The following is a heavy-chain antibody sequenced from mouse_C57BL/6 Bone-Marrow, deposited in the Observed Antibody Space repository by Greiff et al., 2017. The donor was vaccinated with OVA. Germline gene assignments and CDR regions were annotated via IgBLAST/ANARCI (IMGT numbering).Heavy chain of an antibody. CDR1: GYTFTSYG. J-gene: IGHJ3*01. Sequence: VQLQLSGAELVRPGSSVKMSCKTSGYTFTSYGINWVKQRPGQGLEWIGYIYIGNGYTEYNEKFKGKATLTSDTYSSTAYMQLSSLTSEDSAIYFCARRPDIYYYGSSYGWFAYWGQGTLVTVSA. V-gene: IGHV1-58*01. CDR3: ARRPDIYYYGSSYGWFAY. CDR2: IYIGNGYT. D-gene: IGHD1-1*01.